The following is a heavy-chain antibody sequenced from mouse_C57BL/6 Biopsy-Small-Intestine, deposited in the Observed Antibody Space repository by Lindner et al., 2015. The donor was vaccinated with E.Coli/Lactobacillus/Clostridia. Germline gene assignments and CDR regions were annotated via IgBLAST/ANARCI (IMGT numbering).Heavy chain of an antibody. V-gene: IGHV1-34*01. CDR3: ARRGAMDY. CDR1: GYPFTDYY. CDR2: FHPDSGGY. Sequence: VQLQESGPELVNPGTSVKMSCQASGYPFTDYYIHWVKQSRGKSLEWIGYFHPDSGGYGYNQKFKDKATLTVDTSSNTAYMELRSLTSEDTAVYYCARRGAMDYWGQGTSVTVSS. J-gene: IGHJ4*01.